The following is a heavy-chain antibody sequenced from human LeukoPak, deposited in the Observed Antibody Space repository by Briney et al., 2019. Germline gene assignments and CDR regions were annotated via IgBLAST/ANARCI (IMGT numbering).Heavy chain of an antibody. CDR2: ISAYNGNT. CDR1: GYTFTSYG. V-gene: IGHV1-18*01. J-gene: IGHJ2*01. D-gene: IGHD4-23*01. Sequence: ASVKVSCKAFGYTFTSYGICWVRQAPGQGLEWMGWISAYNGNTNYAQKLQGRVTMTTDTSTSTAYMELRSLRSDDTAVYYCARDSSVDWYFDLWGRGTLVTVSS. CDR3: ARDSSVDWYFDL.